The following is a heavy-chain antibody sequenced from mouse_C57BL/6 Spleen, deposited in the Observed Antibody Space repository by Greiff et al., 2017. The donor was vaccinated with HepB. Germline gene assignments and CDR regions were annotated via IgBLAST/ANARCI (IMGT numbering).Heavy chain of an antibody. Sequence: VQLQQSGAELASPGASVTLSCKASGYTFTDHIMNWVKKRPGQGLEWIGRIYPVSGETNYNQKFMGKATLTVDKSSSTAYMQLSSLTSEDSAVYYCARGAAQAVLFAYWGQGTLVTVSA. D-gene: IGHD3-2*02. V-gene: IGHV1-11*01. CDR2: IYPVSGET. J-gene: IGHJ3*01. CDR3: ARGAAQAVLFAY. CDR1: GYTFTDHI.